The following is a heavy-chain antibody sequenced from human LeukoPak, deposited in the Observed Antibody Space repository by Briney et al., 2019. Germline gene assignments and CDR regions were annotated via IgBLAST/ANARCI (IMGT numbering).Heavy chain of an antibody. D-gene: IGHD2-2*01. CDR3: ARDVGYCSSTSCSDYYYYMDV. CDR2: ISSSGSTI. CDR1: GFTFSSYE. V-gene: IGHV3-48*03. Sequence: QTGGSLRLSCAASGFTFSSYEMNWVRQAPGKGLEWVSYISSSGSTIYYADSVKGRFTISRDNAKNSLYLQMNSLRAEDTAVYYCARDVGYCSSTSCSDYYYYMDVWGKGTTVTISS. J-gene: IGHJ6*03.